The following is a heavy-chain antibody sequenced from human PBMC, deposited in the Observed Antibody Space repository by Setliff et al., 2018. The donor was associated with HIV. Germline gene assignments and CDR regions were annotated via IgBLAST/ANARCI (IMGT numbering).Heavy chain of an antibody. CDR1: RSTFNSHT. CDR3: VRGVQSPPHYSYYYMDV. V-gene: IGHV1-69*02. CDR2: IIPILGVA. Sequence: SVKVSCKASRSTFNSHTINRVRQAPGQGLDRMGRIIPILGVANYAQRFQGKVTITADKSTSTAYMELTSLRFDDTAMYYCVRGVQSPPHYSYYYMDVWGEGTMVTVSS. D-gene: IGHD3-3*01. J-gene: IGHJ6*03.